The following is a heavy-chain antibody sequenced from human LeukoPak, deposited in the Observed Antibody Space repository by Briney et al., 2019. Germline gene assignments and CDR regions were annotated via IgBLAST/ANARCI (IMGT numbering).Heavy chain of an antibody. Sequence: PGGSLRLSCAASEFTFSSYAMSWVRQAPGKGLERVSAISGSGGSTYYADSVKGRFTISRDNSKNTLYLQMNSLRAEDTAVYYCAKDLMGALGEFDYWGQGTLVTVSS. CDR1: EFTFSSYA. CDR3: AKDLMGALGEFDY. CDR2: ISGSGGST. J-gene: IGHJ4*02. V-gene: IGHV3-23*01. D-gene: IGHD1-26*01.